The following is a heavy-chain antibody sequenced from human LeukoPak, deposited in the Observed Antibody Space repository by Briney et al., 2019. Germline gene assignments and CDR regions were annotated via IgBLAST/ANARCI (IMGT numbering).Heavy chain of an antibody. CDR2: IYSGGST. CDR3: ARVIYDYVWGRFFDP. V-gene: IGHV3-53*01. J-gene: IGHJ5*02. D-gene: IGHD3-16*01. CDR1: GFPVSSKY. Sequence: PGGSLSPSCEASGFPVSSKYLSRVRQAPGKGLGWVSVIYSGGSTYYADSVKGRFTISRDNSKNTLYLQMNSLRAEDTAVYYCARVIYDYVWGRFFDPWGQGTLVTVSS.